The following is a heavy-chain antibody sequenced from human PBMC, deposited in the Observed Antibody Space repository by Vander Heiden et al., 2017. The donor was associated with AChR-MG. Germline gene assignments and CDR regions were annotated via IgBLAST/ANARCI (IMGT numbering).Heavy chain of an antibody. CDR2: INPSVGST. J-gene: IGHJ4*02. CDR3: ARVSSPAGDYFDY. Sequence: QVQLVQSGAEVKKPGASVKVSCKASGYTFTSYYMHWGRQAPGQGLEWMGIINPSVGSTSYAQKVQGRVTMTRDTSTSTVYMELSRLRSEDTAVYYCARVSSPAGDYFDYWGQGTLVTVSS. CDR1: GYTFTSYY. D-gene: IGHD3-10*01. V-gene: IGHV1-46*01.